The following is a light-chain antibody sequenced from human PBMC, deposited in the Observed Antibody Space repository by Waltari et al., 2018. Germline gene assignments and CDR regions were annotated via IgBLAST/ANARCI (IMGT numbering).Light chain of an antibody. J-gene: IGKJ5*01. CDR2: LAS. Sequence: SCQSLLGTSGCRYLDWYLEKPGQSPQVLIYLASNRASGGPDRFSGSGSGTDLTLKISRVEAEDVEDYYCMQGLQSPPFGHGTRLEIK. CDR3: MQGLQSPP. CDR1: QSLLGTSGCRY. V-gene: IGKV2-28*01.